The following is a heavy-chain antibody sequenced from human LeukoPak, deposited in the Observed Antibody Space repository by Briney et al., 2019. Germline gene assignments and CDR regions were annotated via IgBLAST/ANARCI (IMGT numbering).Heavy chain of an antibody. V-gene: IGHV1-2*02. CDR1: GYTFTGYY. CDR2: INPNSGGT. CDR3: ARAYYDSSGYLLDY. J-gene: IGHJ4*02. D-gene: IGHD3-22*01. Sequence: ASVKVSCKASGYTFTGYYMHWVRQAPGQGLEWMGWINPNSGGTNYAQKFQGRVTITRDTSISTAYMELSRLRSDDTAVYYCARAYYDSSGYLLDYWGQGTLVTVSS.